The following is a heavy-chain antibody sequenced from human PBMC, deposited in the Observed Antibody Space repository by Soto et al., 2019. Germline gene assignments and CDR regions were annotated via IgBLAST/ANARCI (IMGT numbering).Heavy chain of an antibody. J-gene: IGHJ4*02. D-gene: IGHD1-26*01. CDR3: ARLAGATKFDY. V-gene: IGHV4-39*01. CDR2: IYYSGST. Sequence: SETLSLTCTVSGGSISSSSYYWGWIRQPPGKGLEWIGSIYYSGSTYYNPSLKSRVTISVDTSKNQFSLKLSSVTAADTAVYYCARLAGATKFDYWGQGTLVTVS. CDR1: GGSISSSSYY.